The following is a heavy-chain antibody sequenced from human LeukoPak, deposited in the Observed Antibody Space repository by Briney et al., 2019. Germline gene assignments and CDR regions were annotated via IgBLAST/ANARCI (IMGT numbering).Heavy chain of an antibody. CDR1: GFTVSSNY. CDR2: IYSGGST. V-gene: IGHV3-66*04. D-gene: IGHD1-26*01. Sequence: GGSLRLSCAASGFTVSSNYMSWVRQAPGKGLEWVSVIYSGGSTYYADSVKGRFTISRDNSKNTLYLQMNSLRAEDTAVYYCARLRTVGRTGWYFDLWGRGTRVTVSS. CDR3: ARLRTVGRTGWYFDL. J-gene: IGHJ2*01.